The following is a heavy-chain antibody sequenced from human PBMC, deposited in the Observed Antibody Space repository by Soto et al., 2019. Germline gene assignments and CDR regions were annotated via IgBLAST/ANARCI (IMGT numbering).Heavy chain of an antibody. J-gene: IGHJ6*02. V-gene: IGHV1-18*01. CDR2: ISAYNSNT. CDR1: GYTFTSYG. CDR3: ASPGGDYYGSGSPYYYGMDV. Sequence: QVQLVQSGAEVKKPGASVKVSCKASGYTFTSYGISWVRQAPGQGLEWMGWISAYNSNTNYAQKLQGRVTMTTDTSTSTAYMELRSLRSDDTAVYYCASPGGDYYGSGSPYYYGMDVWGQGTTVTVSS. D-gene: IGHD3-10*01.